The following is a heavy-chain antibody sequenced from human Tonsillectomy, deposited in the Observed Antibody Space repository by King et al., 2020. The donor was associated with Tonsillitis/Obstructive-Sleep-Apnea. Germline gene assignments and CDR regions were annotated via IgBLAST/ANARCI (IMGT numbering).Heavy chain of an antibody. Sequence: VQLQQWGAGLLKPSETLSLTCAVYGGSFSGYYWTWIRQPPGKGLEWIGEINHSGSTNYNPSLKSRVTISVDTSKNHFSLKLSSLTAADTAVYYCARGRVFGVVIRGARDYYYMDVWGKGTTVTVSS. J-gene: IGHJ6*03. D-gene: IGHD3-3*01. CDR1: GGSFSGYY. CDR2: INHSGST. CDR3: ARGRVFGVVIRGARDYYYMDV. V-gene: IGHV4-34*01.